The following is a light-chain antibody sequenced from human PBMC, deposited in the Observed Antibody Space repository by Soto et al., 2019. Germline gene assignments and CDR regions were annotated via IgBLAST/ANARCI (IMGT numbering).Light chain of an antibody. J-gene: IGKJ1*01. V-gene: IGKV2-24*01. Sequence: DIVLTQTPLSSPVTLGQPASISCRSSQSLVYSDGNTYLSWLQQRPGQPPRLLIYQVSNRFSGVPDRFSGSGAVTDFTLKISRVEAEDVGVYYCVQFSQFHRTFGQGNKVEIK. CDR3: VQFSQFHRT. CDR2: QVS. CDR1: QSLVYSDGNTY.